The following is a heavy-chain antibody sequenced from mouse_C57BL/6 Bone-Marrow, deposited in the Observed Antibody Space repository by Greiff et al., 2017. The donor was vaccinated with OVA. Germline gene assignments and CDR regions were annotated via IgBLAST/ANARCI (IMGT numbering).Heavy chain of an antibody. Sequence: QVQLQHPGAELVKPGASVKLSCKASGYTFTSYWMHWVKQRPGQGLEWIGMIHPNSGSTNYNEKFKSKATLTVDKSSSTAYMQLSSLTSEDSAVYYCARWLLLRWYFDVWGTGTTVTVSS. CDR2: IHPNSGST. V-gene: IGHV1-64*01. CDR3: ARWLLLRWYFDV. CDR1: GYTFTSYW. D-gene: IGHD1-1*01. J-gene: IGHJ1*03.